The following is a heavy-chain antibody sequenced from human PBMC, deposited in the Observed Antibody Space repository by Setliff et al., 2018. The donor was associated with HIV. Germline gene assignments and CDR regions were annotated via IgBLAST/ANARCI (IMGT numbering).Heavy chain of an antibody. J-gene: IGHJ4*01. CDR1: GYTFTDYY. D-gene: IGHD3-10*01. Sequence: EASVQVSCKASGYTFTDYYMHWVKQAPGKGPEWMGRVDPEDGETIYAEKFQGRVTITADTSTDAAYMELSSLRSEDTAVYYCARGALLAVFDFDHWGHGTLVTVSS. CDR2: VDPEDGET. CDR3: ARGALLAVFDFDH. V-gene: IGHV1-69-2*01.